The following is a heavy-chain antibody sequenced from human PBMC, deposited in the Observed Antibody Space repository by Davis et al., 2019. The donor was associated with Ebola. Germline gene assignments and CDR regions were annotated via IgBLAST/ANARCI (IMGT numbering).Heavy chain of an antibody. CDR1: EFTFSSNS. CDR2: ISSSSNYI. J-gene: IGHJ2*01. Sequence: GESLKISCAASEFTFSSNSMNWVRQAPGKGLEWVSFISSSSNYIYYGDSVKGRFTVSRDNAKNSLYLQMNSLRAEDTAVYYCVRDPALVVTGGGWFFGLWGRGTLVTVSS. V-gene: IGHV3-21*01. CDR3: VRDPALVVTGGGWFFGL. D-gene: IGHD2-21*02.